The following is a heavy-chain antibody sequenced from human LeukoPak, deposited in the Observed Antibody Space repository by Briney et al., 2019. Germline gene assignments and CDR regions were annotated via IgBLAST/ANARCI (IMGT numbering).Heavy chain of an antibody. CDR1: GFTFSSYW. Sequence: GGSLRLSCAASGFTFSSYWMSWVRQAPGKGLEWVANIKQDGSEKYYVDSVKGRFTISRDNAKNSLYLQMNSLRAEDTAVYYCARDMYYDFWSGSPLSRYSMDVWGQGTTVTVSS. D-gene: IGHD3-3*01. CDR2: IKQDGSEK. V-gene: IGHV3-7*01. CDR3: ARDMYYDFWSGSPLSRYSMDV. J-gene: IGHJ6*02.